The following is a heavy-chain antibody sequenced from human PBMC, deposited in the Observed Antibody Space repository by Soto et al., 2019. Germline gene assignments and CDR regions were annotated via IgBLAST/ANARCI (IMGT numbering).Heavy chain of an antibody. D-gene: IGHD4-17*01. Sequence: GGSQILSCAASEFTFRSYCMHWVLQAPGKGLEWVAVISYDGSNKYYADSVKGRFTISRDNSKNTLYLQMNSLRAEDTAVYYCAKETYGDYNAFDIWGQGTMVTVSS. J-gene: IGHJ3*02. CDR1: EFTFRSYC. CDR2: ISYDGSNK. CDR3: AKETYGDYNAFDI. V-gene: IGHV3-30*18.